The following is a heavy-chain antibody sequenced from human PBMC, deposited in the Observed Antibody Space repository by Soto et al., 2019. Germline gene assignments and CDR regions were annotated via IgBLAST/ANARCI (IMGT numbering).Heavy chain of an antibody. CDR3: AREEDIVEVPAAHTQNWFEP. J-gene: IGHJ5*02. D-gene: IGHD2-2*01. CDR1: GGTFSSYT. CDR2: IIPILGIA. V-gene: IGHV1-69*08. Sequence: QVQLVQSGAEVKKPGSSVKVSCKASGGTFSSYTISWVRQAPGQGLEWMGRIIPILGIANYAQKFQGRVPHTADQPTSKAYMELSSLRSEDTDVYYCAREEDIVEVPAAHTQNWFEPCGQGTLATASS.